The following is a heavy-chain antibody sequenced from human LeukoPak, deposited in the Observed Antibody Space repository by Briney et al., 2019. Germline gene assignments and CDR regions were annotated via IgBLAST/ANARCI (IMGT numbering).Heavy chain of an antibody. J-gene: IGHJ5*02. V-gene: IGHV1-8*01. CDR3: ARGPRNDP. CDR2: MNPNSGNT. Sequence: GASVKVSCKASGYTFTSYDINWVRQATGQGLEWMGWMNPNSGNTGYAQRFQGRVTMTRDTSISTAYTELSSLRSDDTAVYFCARGPRNDPWGQGTLVTVSS. CDR1: GYTFTSYD. D-gene: IGHD1-14*01.